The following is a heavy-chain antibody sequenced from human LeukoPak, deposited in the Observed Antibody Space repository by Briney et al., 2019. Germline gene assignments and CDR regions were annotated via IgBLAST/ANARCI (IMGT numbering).Heavy chain of an antibody. CDR1: GFTFSSYW. CDR3: AKEGPVLLWFGDEAGAFDI. Sequence: GGSLRLSCAASGFTFSSYWMHWVRQAPGKGLVWVSRINSDGSSTSYADSVKGRFTISRDNAKNTLYLQMNSLRAEDTAVYYCAKEGPVLLWFGDEAGAFDIWGQGTMVTVSS. V-gene: IGHV3-74*01. D-gene: IGHD3-10*01. CDR2: INSDGSST. J-gene: IGHJ3*02.